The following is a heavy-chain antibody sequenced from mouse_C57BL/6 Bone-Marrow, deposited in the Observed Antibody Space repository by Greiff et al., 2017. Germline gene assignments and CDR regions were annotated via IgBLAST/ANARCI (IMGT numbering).Heavy chain of an antibody. CDR1: GYSFPDYN. Sequence: VQLQQSGPELVKPGASVKISCKASGYSFPDYNLNWLKQSNGTSLEWIVVITPNYVTTSYNQKFKGKATLTVDQSSSTAYMQLNSLTSEDSAVYYCARSGYGSSWFAYWGQGTLVTVSA. V-gene: IGHV1-39*01. CDR2: ITPNYVTT. CDR3: ARSGYGSSWFAY. J-gene: IGHJ3*01. D-gene: IGHD1-1*01.